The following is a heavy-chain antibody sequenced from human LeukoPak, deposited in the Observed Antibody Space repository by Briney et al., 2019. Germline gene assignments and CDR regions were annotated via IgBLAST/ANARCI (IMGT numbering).Heavy chain of an antibody. Sequence: PGGSLRLSCAASGFTVSSNYMSWVRQAPGKGLDWVSIIYSSRGTNYADSVKGRFTISRDNSKNTLYLQMTSLRAEDAAVYYCAKGPRALEHSTHRFDSWGQGTLVTVSS. V-gene: IGHV3-66*01. CDR2: IYSSRGT. D-gene: IGHD1/OR15-1a*01. CDR1: GFTVSSNY. J-gene: IGHJ4*02. CDR3: AKGPRALEHSTHRFDS.